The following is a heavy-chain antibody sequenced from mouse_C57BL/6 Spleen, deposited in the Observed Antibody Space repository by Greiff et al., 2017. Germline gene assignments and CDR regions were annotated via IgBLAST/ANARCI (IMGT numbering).Heavy chain of an antibody. CDR3: ARYMPSCYGSSYAMDY. J-gene: IGHJ4*01. CDR1: GFTFTDYY. D-gene: IGHD1-1*01. Sequence: EVMLVESGGGLVQPGGSLSLSCAASGFTFTDYYMSWVRQPPGKALEWLGFISNKANGYTSEYSASVKGRFTISRDNSQSILYLQMNALRAEDSATYYCARYMPSCYGSSYAMDYWGQGTSVTVSS. CDR2: ISNKANGYTS. V-gene: IGHV7-3*01.